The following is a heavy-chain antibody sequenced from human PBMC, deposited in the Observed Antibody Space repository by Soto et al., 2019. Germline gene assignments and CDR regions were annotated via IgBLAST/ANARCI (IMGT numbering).Heavy chain of an antibody. J-gene: IGHJ3*02. CDR3: ARGGGVGVAGSAAFEM. Sequence: QLHLVQSGAVVKKPGASVTVSCSASGYPVTAYYMHWVRQAPGRGLEWMGGINPATGAAKNTQTFQGRVTLTRDTSTRTVFIELSGLTSEDTAVFYCARGGGVGVAGSAAFEMWGQGTLVTVSS. V-gene: IGHV1-2*02. D-gene: IGHD3-3*01. CDR1: GYPVTAYY. CDR2: INPATGAA.